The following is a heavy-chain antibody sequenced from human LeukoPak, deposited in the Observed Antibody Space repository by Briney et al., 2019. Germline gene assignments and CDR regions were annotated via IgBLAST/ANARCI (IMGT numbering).Heavy chain of an antibody. CDR1: GGSISSSNW. J-gene: IGHJ4*02. CDR3: ARAHSSGWYVDY. Sequence: PSETLSLTCAVSGGSISSSNWWSWVRQPPGKGLEWIGEIYHSGSTNYNPSLKSRVTISVDTSKNQFSLKLSSVTAADTAVYYCARAHSSGWYVDYWGQGTLVTVSS. D-gene: IGHD6-19*01. CDR2: IYHSGST. V-gene: IGHV4-4*02.